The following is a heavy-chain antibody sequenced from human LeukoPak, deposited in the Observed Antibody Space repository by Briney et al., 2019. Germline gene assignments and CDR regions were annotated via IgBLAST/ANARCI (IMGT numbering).Heavy chain of an antibody. CDR3: AKDVAPDSGWDLDY. Sequence: GGSLRLSCAVSGLTFSTYSMTWVRQGPGKGLEWVSSIYNSGAKIFYADSVKGRFTISRDNSKNMLYLQMNSLRVEDTAAYYCAKDVAPDSGWDLDYWGQGTLVSVSS. J-gene: IGHJ4*02. D-gene: IGHD6-19*01. CDR1: GLTFSTYS. V-gene: IGHV3-23*01. CDR2: IYNSGAKI.